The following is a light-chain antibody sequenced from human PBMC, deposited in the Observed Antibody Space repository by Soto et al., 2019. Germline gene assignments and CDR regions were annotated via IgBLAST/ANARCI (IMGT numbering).Light chain of an antibody. V-gene: IGKV3-20*01. CDR3: QQYGSSPWT. Sequence: EIVLTQSPGTLSLSPGERATLSCRASQIITSGNLAWYQQKAGQAPRLLIYGASSRATAIPDRFSGSGSGTDFTLTISRLEPEDFAVYYCQQYGSSPWTFGQGTKVEIK. CDR2: GAS. J-gene: IGKJ1*01. CDR1: QIITSGN.